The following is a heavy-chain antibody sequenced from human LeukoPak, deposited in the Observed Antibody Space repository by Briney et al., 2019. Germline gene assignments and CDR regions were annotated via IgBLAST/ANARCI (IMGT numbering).Heavy chain of an antibody. CDR3: ARVPLYYDFWSGYYTSRLNWFDP. CDR1: GYTFTSYG. V-gene: IGHV1-18*01. D-gene: IGHD3-3*01. J-gene: IGHJ5*02. Sequence: ASVKVSCKASGYTFTSYGISWVRQAPGQGLEWMGWISAYNGNTNYAQKLQGRVTMTTDTSTSTAYMELRSLRSDDTAVYYCARVPLYYDFWSGYYTSRLNWFDPWGQGTLVTVSS. CDR2: ISAYNGNT.